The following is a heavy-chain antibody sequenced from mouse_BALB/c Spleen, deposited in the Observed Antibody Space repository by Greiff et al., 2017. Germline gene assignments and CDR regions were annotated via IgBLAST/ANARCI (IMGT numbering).Heavy chain of an antibody. J-gene: IGHJ2*01. CDR2: ISSGGGST. CDR1: GFAFSSYD. V-gene: IGHV5-12-1*01. Sequence: DVMLVESGGGLVKPGGSLKLSCAASGFAFSSYDMSWVRQTPEKRLEWVAYISSGGGSTYYPDTVKGRFTISRDNAKNTLYLQMSSLKSEDTAMYYCARQTYGNYDYWGQGTTVTVSS. D-gene: IGHD2-1*01. CDR3: ARQTYGNYDY.